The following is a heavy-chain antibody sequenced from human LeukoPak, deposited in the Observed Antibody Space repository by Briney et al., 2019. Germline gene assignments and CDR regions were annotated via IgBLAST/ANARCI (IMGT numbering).Heavy chain of an antibody. CDR3: ARGIASSSGAKQVFDY. CDR2: IIPIFGTA. D-gene: IGHD6-19*01. J-gene: IGHJ4*02. CDR1: GGTFSSYA. V-gene: IGHV1-69*13. Sequence: ASVKVSCKASGGTFSSYAISWVRQAPGQGLEWMGGIIPIFGTANYAQKFQGRVTITADESTSTAYMELSSLRSEDTAVYYCARGIASSSGAKQVFDYWGQGTLVTVSS.